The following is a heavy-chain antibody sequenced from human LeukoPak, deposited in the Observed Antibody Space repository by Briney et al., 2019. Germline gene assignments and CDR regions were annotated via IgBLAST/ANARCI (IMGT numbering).Heavy chain of an antibody. CDR1: GGSISSYY. CDR3: ARHRNSLDWFDP. CDR2: IYTSGST. D-gene: IGHD6-13*01. Sequence: PSETLSLTCTVSGGSISSYYWSWIRQPAGKGLEWIGRIYTSGSTNYNPSLKSRVTISVDTSKNQFSLKLGSVTAADTAVYYCARHRNSLDWFDPWGQGTLVTVSS. V-gene: IGHV4-4*07. J-gene: IGHJ5*02.